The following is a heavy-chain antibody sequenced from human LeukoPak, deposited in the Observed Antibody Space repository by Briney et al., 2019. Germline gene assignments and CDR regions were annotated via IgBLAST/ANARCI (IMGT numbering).Heavy chain of an antibody. J-gene: IGHJ4*02. CDR3: ARDRGGVVVPAAILDY. CDR2: IWYDGSNK. D-gene: IGHD2-2*01. Sequence: GGSLRLSCAASGFTFSSYGMHWVRQAPGKGLEWVAVIWYDGSNKYYADSVKGRFTISRDNSKNTLYLQMNSLRAEDTAVYYCARDRGGVVVPAAILDYWGQGTLVTVSS. V-gene: IGHV3-33*01. CDR1: GFTFSSYG.